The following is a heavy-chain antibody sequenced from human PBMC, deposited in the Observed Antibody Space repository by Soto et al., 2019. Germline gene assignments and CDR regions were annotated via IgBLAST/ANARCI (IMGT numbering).Heavy chain of an antibody. CDR2: IYYSGST. D-gene: IGHD2-21*02. Sequence: SETLSLTCTVSGGSISSGGYYWSWIRQHPGKGLEWIGYIYYSGSTYYNPSLKSRVTISVDTSKNQFSLKLSSVTAADTAVYYCARQRCGGDCNWFDPWGQGTLVTVSS. V-gene: IGHV4-31*03. J-gene: IGHJ5*02. CDR1: GGSISSGGYY. CDR3: ARQRCGGDCNWFDP.